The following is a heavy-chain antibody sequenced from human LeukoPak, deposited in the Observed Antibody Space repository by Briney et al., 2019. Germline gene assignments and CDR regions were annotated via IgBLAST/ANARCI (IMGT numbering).Heavy chain of an antibody. Sequence: SETLSLTCTVSGYSISIGYYWGWIRQPPGKGLEWIGSIYHSGSTYYNPPLKSRVTISVDTSKNQFSLKLSSVTAADTAVYYCAREGVATTHNWFDPWGQGALVTVSS. CDR3: AREGVATTHNWFDP. D-gene: IGHD5-24*01. J-gene: IGHJ5*02. CDR1: GYSISIGYY. CDR2: IYHSGST. V-gene: IGHV4-38-2*02.